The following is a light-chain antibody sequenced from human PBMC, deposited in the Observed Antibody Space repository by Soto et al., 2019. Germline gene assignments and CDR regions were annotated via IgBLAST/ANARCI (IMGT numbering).Light chain of an antibody. CDR1: QSISDW. Sequence: DIQMTQSPSTLSASVGDRVTISCRASQSISDWLAWYQHKPGKAPKVLIYKASSLECGDPSRFSGSGSGTELTLTINSLEPDDFATYCCQQYDSYPFTFGAGTKVDMK. J-gene: IGKJ3*01. CDR3: QQYDSYPFT. CDR2: KAS. V-gene: IGKV1-5*03.